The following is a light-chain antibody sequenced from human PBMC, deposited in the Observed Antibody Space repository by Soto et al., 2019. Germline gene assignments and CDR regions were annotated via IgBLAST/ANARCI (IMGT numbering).Light chain of an antibody. V-gene: IGKV1D-16*01. Sequence: IQMTQSPSSVSASVGDRVTITCRASQDISNRVAWYQQKSGKAPEFLMYAASTLQGGVPSRFSGSGSGTDFTLTISSLQPDDFATYYCQQFNSYSSFGQGTKVDIK. CDR2: AAS. J-gene: IGKJ1*01. CDR3: QQFNSYSS. CDR1: QDISNR.